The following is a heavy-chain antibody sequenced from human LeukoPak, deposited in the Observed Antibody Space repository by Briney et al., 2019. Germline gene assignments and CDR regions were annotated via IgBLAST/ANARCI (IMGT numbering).Heavy chain of an antibody. V-gene: IGHV3-30*18. Sequence: GGSLRLSCAASGFTFSNFGMHWVRQALGKGLEWVAVISYDGSNKYFADSVKGRFTISRDNSKNTLYLQMNSLRAEDTAVYYCAKDQVGVRGVKDYYYGMDVRGQGTTVTVSS. J-gene: IGHJ6*02. D-gene: IGHD3-10*01. CDR1: GFTFSNFG. CDR2: ISYDGSNK. CDR3: AKDQVGVRGVKDYYYGMDV.